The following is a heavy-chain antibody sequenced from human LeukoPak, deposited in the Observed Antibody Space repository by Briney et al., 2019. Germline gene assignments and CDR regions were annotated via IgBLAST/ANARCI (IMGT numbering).Heavy chain of an antibody. CDR3: AREPLQGAFDY. V-gene: IGHV3-30*04. CDR1: GFTFSSYA. D-gene: IGHD3-16*01. Sequence: PGGSLRLSCAASGFTFSSYAMHWVRQTPGKGLEWVAVISYDGSNKYYADSVKGRFTISRDNSKNTLYLQMNSLRAEDTAVYYCAREPLQGAFDYWGQGTLVTVSS. J-gene: IGHJ4*02. CDR2: ISYDGSNK.